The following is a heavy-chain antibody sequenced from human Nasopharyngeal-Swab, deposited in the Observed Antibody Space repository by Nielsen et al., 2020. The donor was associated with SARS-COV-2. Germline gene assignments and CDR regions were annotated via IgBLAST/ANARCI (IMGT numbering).Heavy chain of an antibody. Sequence: SETLSLTCSVSGASLSSVQWWSWVRQSPGKGLEWIGEIYRSGSGNYNPSLKSRVTLSVDRSKNQVSLKLNSVTAADTAVYYCARDLQGMNYMDVWGKGTTVTVPS. V-gene: IGHV4-4*02. CDR1: GASLSSVQW. D-gene: IGHD3-10*01. J-gene: IGHJ6*03. CDR2: IYRSGSG. CDR3: ARDLQGMNYMDV.